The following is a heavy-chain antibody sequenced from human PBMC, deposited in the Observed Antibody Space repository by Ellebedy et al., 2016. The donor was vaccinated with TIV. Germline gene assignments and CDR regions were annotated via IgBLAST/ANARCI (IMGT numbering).Heavy chain of an antibody. V-gene: IGHV3-7*03. CDR2: IRQDGDEK. D-gene: IGHD4-17*01. CDR3: ARDGAYGDQDYYSYSGMGV. CDR1: EFSFRSYW. J-gene: IGHJ6*02. Sequence: GESLKISCAASEFSFRSYWMTWVRQAPGKGLEWVASIRQDGDEKYNVDSVKGRFTISRDNAKRSLFLQMDSLEAEDTAVYYCARDGAYGDQDYYSYSGMGVWGQGTTVTVSS.